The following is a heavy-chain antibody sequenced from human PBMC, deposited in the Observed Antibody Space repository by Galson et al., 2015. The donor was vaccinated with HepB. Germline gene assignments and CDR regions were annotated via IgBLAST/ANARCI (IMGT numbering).Heavy chain of an antibody. D-gene: IGHD3-9*01. CDR2: INWNGGST. CDR3: ARATPYYDILTGYYNYYFDY. CDR1: GFKFDDYG. Sequence: SLRLSCAASGFKFDDYGMSWVRQAPGKGLEWVSGINWNGGSTGYVDSVKGRFTISRDNAKNSLYLQMNSLRAEDTALYYCARATPYYDILTGYYNYYFDYWGQGTLVTVSS. J-gene: IGHJ4*02. V-gene: IGHV3-20*04.